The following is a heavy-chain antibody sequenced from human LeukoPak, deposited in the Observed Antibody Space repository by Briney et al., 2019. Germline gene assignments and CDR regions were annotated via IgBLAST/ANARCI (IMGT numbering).Heavy chain of an antibody. CDR1: GFTVSSNY. J-gene: IGHJ4*02. V-gene: IGHV3-53*01. CDR3: ARDSDDSLDY. Sequence: GGSLRLSCAASGFTVSSNYMSWVRQAPGKGLEWVSVIYSGGSTYYADSVKGRFTISRDNSKNTVYLQMNRLRADDTAVYYCARDSDDSLDYWGQGTLVTVSS. D-gene: IGHD3-22*01. CDR2: IYSGGST.